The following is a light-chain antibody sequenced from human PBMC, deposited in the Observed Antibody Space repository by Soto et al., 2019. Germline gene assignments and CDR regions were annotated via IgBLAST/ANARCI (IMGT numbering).Light chain of an antibody. V-gene: IGKV3-20*01. CDR1: QSVSSSY. CDR2: GAS. J-gene: IGKJ2*01. CDR3: QQYGSSPYT. Sequence: EIVLTQSPGTLSLSPGERATLSYRASQSVSSSYLAWYEQKPGQAPRLLIYGASNRATGIPDRFSGSGSGTDFTLTISRLEPEDFAVYFCQQYGSSPYTFGHGTKVEIK.